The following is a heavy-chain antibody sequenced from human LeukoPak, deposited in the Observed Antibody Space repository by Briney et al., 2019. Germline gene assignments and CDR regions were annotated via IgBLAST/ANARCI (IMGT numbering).Heavy chain of an antibody. CDR1: GYTLTELS. CDR2: FDPEDGET. CDR3: ATPLRTYSGRNPDAFDI. D-gene: IGHD1-26*01. J-gene: IGHJ3*02. V-gene: IGHV1-24*01. Sequence: ASVKVSCKVSGYTLTELSMHWVRQAPGKGLEWMGGFDPEDGETIYAQKFQGRVTMTEDTSTDTAYMELSSLRSEDTAVYYCATPLRTYSGRNPDAFDIWGQGTMVTVSS.